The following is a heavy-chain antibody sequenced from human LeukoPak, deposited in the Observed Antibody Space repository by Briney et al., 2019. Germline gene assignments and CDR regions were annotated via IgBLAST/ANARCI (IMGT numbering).Heavy chain of an antibody. CDR3: AREEYYYDSSGYYPNRYFDY. V-gene: IGHV3-20*04. CDR2: INWNGGST. J-gene: IGHJ4*02. D-gene: IGHD3-22*01. CDR1: GFTFDDYG. Sequence: GGSLRLSCAASGFTFDDYGMSWVRQAPGKGLEWVSGINWNGGSTGYADSVKGRFTISRDNAKNSLYLQINSLRAEDTALYYCAREEYYYDSSGYYPNRYFDYWGRGTLVTVSS.